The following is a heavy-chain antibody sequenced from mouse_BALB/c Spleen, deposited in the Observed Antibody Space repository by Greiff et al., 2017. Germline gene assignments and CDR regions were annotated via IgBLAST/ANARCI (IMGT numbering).Heavy chain of an antibody. CDR2: INPYNDGT. Sequence: VQLKQSGPELVKPGASVKMSCKASGYTFTSYVMHWVKQKPGQGLEWIGYINPYNDGTKYNEKFKGKATLTSDKSSSTAYMELSSLTSEDSAVYYCASGGYGYDYYAMDYWGQGTSVTVSS. CDR3: ASGGYGYDYYAMDY. D-gene: IGHD1-2*01. J-gene: IGHJ4*01. V-gene: IGHV1-14*01. CDR1: GYTFTSYV.